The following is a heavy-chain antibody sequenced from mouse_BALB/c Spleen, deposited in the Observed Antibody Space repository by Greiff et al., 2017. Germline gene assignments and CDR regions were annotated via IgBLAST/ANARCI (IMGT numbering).Heavy chain of an antibody. CDR3: ARWGTGAFDY. Sequence: EVHLVESGGGLVQPGGSRKLSCAASGFTFSSFGMHWVRQAPEKGLEWVAYISSGSSTIYYADTVKGRFTISRDNPKNTLFLQMTSLRSEDTAMYYCARWGTGAFDYWGQGTTLTVSS. CDR2: ISSGSSTI. D-gene: IGHD4-1*01. V-gene: IGHV5-17*02. J-gene: IGHJ2*01. CDR1: GFTFSSFG.